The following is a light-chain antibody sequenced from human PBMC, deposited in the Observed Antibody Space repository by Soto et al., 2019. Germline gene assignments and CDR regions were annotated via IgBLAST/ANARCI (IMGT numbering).Light chain of an antibody. J-gene: IGLJ1*01. CDR2: DVS. V-gene: IGLV2-14*03. Sequence: QSALTQPASVSGSPGQSITISCTGTSSDVGGYNYVSWYQHHPGKAPKLMIFDVSNRPSGFSNRFSGSKSGNTASLTISGHQPEDEADYYCSSYTTSNARQIVFGTGTKLTVL. CDR3: SSYTTSNARQIV. CDR1: SSDVGGYNY.